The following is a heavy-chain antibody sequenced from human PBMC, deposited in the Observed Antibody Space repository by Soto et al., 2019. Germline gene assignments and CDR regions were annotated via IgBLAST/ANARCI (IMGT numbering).Heavy chain of an antibody. Sequence: SVKVSCKASGFTFTSSAMQWVRQARGQRLEWIGWIVVGSGNTNYAQKFQERVTITRDMSTSTAYMELSSLRSEDTAVYYCAAVPVGATETALDDWGQGTLVTVSS. CDR3: AAVPVGATETALDD. D-gene: IGHD1-26*01. CDR2: IVVGSGNT. J-gene: IGHJ4*02. V-gene: IGHV1-58*02. CDR1: GFTFTSSA.